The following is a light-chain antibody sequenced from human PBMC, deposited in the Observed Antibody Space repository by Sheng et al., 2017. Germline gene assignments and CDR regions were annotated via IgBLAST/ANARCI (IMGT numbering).Light chain of an antibody. CDR2: AAS. CDR3: QQSYSTPRFT. V-gene: IGKV1-12*01. J-gene: IGKJ3*01. Sequence: DIQMTQSTSSVYASVGDRVTITCRASQGISSWLDWYQQKPGKAPNLLIYAASSLQSGVPSRFSGSGSGTDFTLTISSLQPEDFATYYCQQSYSTPRFTFGPGTKVDIK. CDR1: QGISSW.